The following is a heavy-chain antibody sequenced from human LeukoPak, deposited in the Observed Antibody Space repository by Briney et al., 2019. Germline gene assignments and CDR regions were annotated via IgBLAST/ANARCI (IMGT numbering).Heavy chain of an antibody. CDR3: AGQGGYAWSWFDP. D-gene: IGHD3-3*01. CDR2: ISPYNGNT. Sequence: ASVKVSCKASGYTFTSYGIGWVRQAPGQGLEWMGWISPYNGNTKYPQKFQGRVIMTTDTATTTVYMELRSLTSDDTAMYYCAGQGGYAWSWFDPGGQGTLVTVSS. CDR1: GYTFTSYG. V-gene: IGHV1-18*01. J-gene: IGHJ5*02.